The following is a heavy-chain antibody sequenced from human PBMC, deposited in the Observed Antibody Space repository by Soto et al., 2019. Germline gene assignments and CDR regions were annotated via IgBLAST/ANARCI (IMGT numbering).Heavy chain of an antibody. D-gene: IGHD1-26*01. CDR1: GGTFSSYA. CDR3: ASAGSYRPDDAFDI. CDR2: IIPIFGTA. J-gene: IGHJ3*02. V-gene: IGHV1-69*13. Sequence: SVKVSCKASGGTFSSYAISWVRQAPGQGLEWMGGIIPIFGTANYAQKFQGRVTITADESTSTAYMELSSLRSEDTAVYYCASAGSYRPDDAFDIWGQGTMVTVSS.